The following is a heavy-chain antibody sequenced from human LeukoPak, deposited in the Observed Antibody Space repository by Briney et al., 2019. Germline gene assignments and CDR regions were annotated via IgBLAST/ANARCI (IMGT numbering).Heavy chain of an antibody. CDR2: ISYDGSNK. V-gene: IGHV3-30-3*01. J-gene: IGHJ4*02. D-gene: IGHD5-18*01. CDR3: ARARGGVPGYRYGYEDY. Sequence: GRSLRLSCAASGFTFSSYAMHWVRQAPGKGLEWVAVISYDGSNKYYADSVKGRFTISRDNSKNTLYLQMNSLRAEDTAVYYCARARGGVPGYRYGYEDYWGQGTLVTVSS. CDR1: GFTFSSYA.